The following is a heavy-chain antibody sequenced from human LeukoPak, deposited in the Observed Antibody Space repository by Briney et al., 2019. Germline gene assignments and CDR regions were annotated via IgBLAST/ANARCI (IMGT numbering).Heavy chain of an antibody. CDR1: GFTFSSYG. CDR3: ASNYGYGGAFDI. Sequence: GGSLRLSCAASGFTFSSYGMHWVRHAPGKGLVWVAFIRYDGSNKYYADSVKGRFTISRDNSKNTLYLQMNSLRAEDTAVYYCASNYGYGGAFDIWGQGTVVTVSS. V-gene: IGHV3-30*02. D-gene: IGHD3-16*01. J-gene: IGHJ3*02. CDR2: IRYDGSNK.